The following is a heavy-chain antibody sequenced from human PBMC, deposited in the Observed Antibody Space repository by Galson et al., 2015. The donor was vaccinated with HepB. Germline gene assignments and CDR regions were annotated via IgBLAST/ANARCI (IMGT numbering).Heavy chain of an antibody. CDR3: ARQHSGSRVGNWFDP. CDR2: IIPILGIA. CDR1: GGTFSSYT. D-gene: IGHD1-26*01. V-gene: IGHV1-69*02. Sequence: SVKVSCKASGGTFSSYTISWVRQAPGQGLEWMGRIIPILGIANYAQKFQGRVTITADKSTSTAYMELSSLRSEDTAVYYCARQHSGSRVGNWFDPWGQGTLVTVSS. J-gene: IGHJ5*02.